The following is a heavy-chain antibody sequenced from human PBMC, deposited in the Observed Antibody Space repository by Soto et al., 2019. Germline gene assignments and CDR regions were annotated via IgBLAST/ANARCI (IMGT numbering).Heavy chain of an antibody. CDR1: GFSLSTSGVG. J-gene: IGHJ4*02. D-gene: IGHD5-18*01. Sequence: QITLKESGPPLVKPTRTLTLTCTFSGFSLSTSGVGVGWIRQPPGKALEWLALIYWDDDKRYSPSLKSRLTITKDTSKNQVVLTMTNMDPVDTAIYYCAHRPEVDTAMVFDYWGQGTLVTVSS. CDR2: IYWDDDK. CDR3: AHRPEVDTAMVFDY. V-gene: IGHV2-5*02.